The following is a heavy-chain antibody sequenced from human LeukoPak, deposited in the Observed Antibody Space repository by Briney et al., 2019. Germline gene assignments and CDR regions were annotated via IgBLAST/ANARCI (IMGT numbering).Heavy chain of an antibody. CDR2: ISGSGGST. V-gene: IGHV3-23*01. CDR3: AILMLRGFRGFDY. J-gene: IGHJ4*02. CDR1: GFTFSSYA. D-gene: IGHD3-10*01. Sequence: PGGSLRLSCAASGFTFSSYAMSWVRQAPGKGLEWVSAISGSGGSTYYADSVKGRFTISRDNSKNTLYLQMNSLRAEDTAVYYCAILMLRGFRGFDYWGQGTLVTVSS.